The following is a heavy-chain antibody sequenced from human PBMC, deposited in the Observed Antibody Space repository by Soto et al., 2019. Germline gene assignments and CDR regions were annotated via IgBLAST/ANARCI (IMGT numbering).Heavy chain of an antibody. D-gene: IGHD3-10*01. CDR3: ARGGGFDSFDY. V-gene: IGHV4-30-2*01. J-gene: IGHJ4*02. CDR2: INHLETT. Sequence: SETLSLTCTVSGASITYGAYSWSWIRQAPGKGLEWIGYINHLETTFYNPSFESRLTLSIDRTKNQFSLNLKSMSAADRAVYFCARGGGFDSFDYWGQGILVTVS. CDR1: GASITYGAYS.